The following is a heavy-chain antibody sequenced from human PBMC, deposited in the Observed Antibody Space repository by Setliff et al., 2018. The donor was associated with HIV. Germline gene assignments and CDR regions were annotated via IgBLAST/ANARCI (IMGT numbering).Heavy chain of an antibody. D-gene: IGHD6-13*01. Sequence: ASETLSLTCTVSGGSISSGSYYWSWIRQPAGKGLEWVGHIYTSGSTNYNPSLKSRVTISVDTSKNQFSLKLSSVTAADTAVYYCAGWSSWRKYNWFDPWGQGTLVTVSS. CDR1: GGSISSGSYY. J-gene: IGHJ5*02. V-gene: IGHV4-61*09. CDR3: AGWSSWRKYNWFDP. CDR2: IYTSGST.